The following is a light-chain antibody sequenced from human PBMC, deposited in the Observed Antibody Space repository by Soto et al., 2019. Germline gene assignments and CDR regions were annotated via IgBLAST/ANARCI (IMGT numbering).Light chain of an antibody. V-gene: IGLV2-14*03. CDR2: DVS. Sequence: QSALTQPASVSGSPGQSIAISCTGTSSDVGGYNYVSWYQRHPGKTPKLIISDVSNRPSGVSDRFSGSRSGNTASLTISGLQAEGEADYYCSSYTTGNTLVFGGGTKLTVL. CDR3: SSYTTGNTLV. J-gene: IGLJ3*02. CDR1: SSDVGGYNY.